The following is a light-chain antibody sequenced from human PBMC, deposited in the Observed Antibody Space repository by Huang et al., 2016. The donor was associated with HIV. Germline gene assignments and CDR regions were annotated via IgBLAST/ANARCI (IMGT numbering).Light chain of an antibody. CDR1: QIVNSH. CDR2: AAS. Sequence: ETVMTQSPVTLSVSPGDRASLSCRSSQIVNSHLAWYQQKPGQAPRLLIYAASTRAPGVPARFSGSGAGTEFTLTISTLQSEDSAVYYCQQYNDFRSTFGPGTRVEIK. V-gene: IGKV3-15*01. J-gene: IGKJ3*01. CDR3: QQYNDFRST.